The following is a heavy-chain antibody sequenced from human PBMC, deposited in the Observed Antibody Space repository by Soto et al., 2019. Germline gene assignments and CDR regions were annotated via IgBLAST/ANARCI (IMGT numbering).Heavy chain of an antibody. CDR3: ARHQAGSGNANFDF. J-gene: IGHJ4*02. V-gene: IGHV5-10-1*04. D-gene: IGHD3-10*01. CDR1: EYSFSIFW. CDR2: IDPSNSYV. Sequence: GESLKISCQAFEYSFSIFWISWVRQLPGKGLEWMGRIDPSNSYVAYSPSFQGQVTISVDRSARTAFLHWSSLKASDSATYYCARHQAGSGNANFDFWGQGSQVTVSS.